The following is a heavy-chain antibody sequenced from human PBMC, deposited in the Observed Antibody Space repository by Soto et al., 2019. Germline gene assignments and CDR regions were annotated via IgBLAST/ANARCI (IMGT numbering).Heavy chain of an antibody. CDR2: IWRDGSKK. J-gene: IGHJ4*02. Sequence: QVQLVESGGGVVQPGRSLRLSCAASGFTFSNYGMHWVRQSPGKGLEWVAVIWRDGSKKYYADSVKGRFTISRDNSKNTLYLQMESLRDEDTAVYYCARDLAKGRYFDYWGQGTLVTVSS. CDR3: ARDLAKGRYFDY. CDR1: GFTFSNYG. V-gene: IGHV3-33*01.